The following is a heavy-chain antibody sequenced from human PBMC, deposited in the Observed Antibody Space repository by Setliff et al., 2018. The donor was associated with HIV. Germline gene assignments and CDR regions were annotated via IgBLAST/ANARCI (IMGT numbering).Heavy chain of an antibody. CDR3: ARIVALNGYPSDY. CDR2: ISVKNGNT. V-gene: IGHV1-18*01. Sequence: ASVKVSCKASGYTFISYGVSWVRQAPGQGLEWMGWISVKNGNTNYAQKFQGRVTMTTDTSTSTAYMELSSLGSDATAVYYCARIVALNGYPSDYWGQGTLVTVSS. CDR1: GYTFISYG. J-gene: IGHJ4*02. D-gene: IGHD2-8*01.